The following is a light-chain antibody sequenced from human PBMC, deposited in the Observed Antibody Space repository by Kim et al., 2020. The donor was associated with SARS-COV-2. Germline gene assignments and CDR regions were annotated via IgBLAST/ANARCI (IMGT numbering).Light chain of an antibody. J-gene: IGKJ5*01. V-gene: IGKV3-20*01. CDR3: QQFDSSPFT. CDR2: GAS. CDR1: QRVSSTY. Sequence: SPGERATLYCRASQRVSSTYLVWYQQKRGQAPRLLIYGASKRATGIPDRFSGSGSGTDFTLTISRLEPEDLAVYYCQQFDSSPFTFGQGTRLEIK.